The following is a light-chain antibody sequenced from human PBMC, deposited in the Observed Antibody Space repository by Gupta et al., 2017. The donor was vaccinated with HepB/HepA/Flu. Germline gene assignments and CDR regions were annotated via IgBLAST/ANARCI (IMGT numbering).Light chain of an antibody. CDR2: VKSDGSH. J-gene: IGLJ1*01. Sequence: QLVLTQSPSASASLRASVTLTCTPSSGHSTYAIAWHQQQPEKGPRYLMKVKSDGSHTKGDGIPDRFSGSSSGAERYLTISSLQSDDEADYYCQTWGAGIRLFGTGTKVTVL. CDR3: QTWGAGIRL. CDR1: SGHSTYA. V-gene: IGLV4-69*01.